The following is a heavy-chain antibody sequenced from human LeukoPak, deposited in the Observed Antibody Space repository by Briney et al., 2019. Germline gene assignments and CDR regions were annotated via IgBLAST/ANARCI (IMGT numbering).Heavy chain of an antibody. V-gene: IGHV3-7*03. CDR3: ARYFDSYGYLDY. CDR1: GVSFSSYL. CDR2: IKQGGSEK. J-gene: IGHJ4*02. D-gene: IGHD5-18*01. Sequence: PGGSLRLSCPASGVSFSSYLLRWVRQAPGKGLEWTANIKQGGSEKYYVDHVKGPFTRSRDNATNSLYLQMNRLRAEDTAVYNCARYFDSYGYLDYSRQPSPVTVSS.